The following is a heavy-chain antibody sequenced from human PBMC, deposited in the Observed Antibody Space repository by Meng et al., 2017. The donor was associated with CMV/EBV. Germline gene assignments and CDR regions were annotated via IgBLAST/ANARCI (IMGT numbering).Heavy chain of an antibody. CDR2: ISAYNGNA. CDR1: GNTFTSNG. D-gene: IGHD2-15*01. J-gene: IGHJ5*02. Sequence: QVQLVDEGEEVRKPGDAVKDACKATGNTFTSNGIRWVPQDPGQGLGWMGWISAYNGNANNAQKLQGRATMDTDTTASTAYMELRSLSSDETAVYYWASGRRGADNWFDPWGQGTLVTVSS. V-gene: IGHV1-18*01. CDR3: ASGRRGADNWFDP.